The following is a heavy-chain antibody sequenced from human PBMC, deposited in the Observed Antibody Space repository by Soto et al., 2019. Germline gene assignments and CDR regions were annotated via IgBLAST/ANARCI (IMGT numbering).Heavy chain of an antibody. CDR3: VKDNRGSY. CDR1: GFTFSSYG. Sequence: GGSLRLSCEASGFTFSSYGMHWVRQAPGKGLEWVANINQDGSERYYVDSVKGRFTISRDNAKNSLYLQMNSLRAEDTAVYYCVKDNRGSYWGQGTLVTVSS. CDR2: INQDGSER. V-gene: IGHV3-7*01. J-gene: IGHJ4*02. D-gene: IGHD3-10*01.